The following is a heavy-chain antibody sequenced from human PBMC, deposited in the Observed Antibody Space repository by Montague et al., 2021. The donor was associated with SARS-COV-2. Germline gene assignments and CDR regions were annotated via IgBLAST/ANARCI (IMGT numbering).Heavy chain of an antibody. CDR1: GFTFSSYW. CDR3: ARDSGQPLLYGSPYYYYGMDV. V-gene: IGHV3-7*01. CDR2: IKQDGSGK. J-gene: IGHJ6*02. Sequence: SLRLSCAASGFTFSSYWMSWVRQAPGKGLEWVANIKQDGSGKYYVDSVKGRFTISRDNAKNSLYLQMNCLRTEDTAVYYCARDSGQPLLYGSPYYYYGMDVWGQGTTVTVSS. D-gene: IGHD2-2*02.